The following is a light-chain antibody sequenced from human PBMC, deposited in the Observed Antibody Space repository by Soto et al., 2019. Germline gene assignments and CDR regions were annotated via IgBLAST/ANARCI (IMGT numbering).Light chain of an antibody. CDR3: QHLNDYRYT. J-gene: IGKJ2*01. CDR2: AAS. V-gene: IGKV1-9*01. CDR1: QAISRS. Sequence: DIRLRQSPSFMSASVGDRDTITCWASQAISRSLAWYQHNPGKAPKLLIYAASTLQNGVPSSFSGSGSGTEFTLTISSLQPEDFATYYCQHLNDYRYTFGQGTKVEIK.